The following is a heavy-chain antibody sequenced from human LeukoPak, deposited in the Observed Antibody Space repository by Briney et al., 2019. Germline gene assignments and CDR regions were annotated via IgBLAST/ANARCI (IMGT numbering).Heavy chain of an antibody. J-gene: IGHJ4*02. D-gene: IGHD6-19*01. Sequence: VASVKVSCKVSGGTFSSYAISWVRQAPGQGLEWMGRIIPILGIANYAQKFQGRVTITADKSTSTAYMELSSLRSEDTAVYYCARSAVAGTSSFDYWGQGTLVTVSS. V-gene: IGHV1-69*04. CDR2: IIPILGIA. CDR3: ARSAVAGTSSFDY. CDR1: GGTFSSYA.